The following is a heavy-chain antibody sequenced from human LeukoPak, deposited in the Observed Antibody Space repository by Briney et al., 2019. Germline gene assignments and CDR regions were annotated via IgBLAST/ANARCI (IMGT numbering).Heavy chain of an antibody. V-gene: IGHV4-59*01. CDR1: GGSISSYY. CDR2: IYYSGST. Sequence: SSETLSLTCTVSGGSISSYYWSWIRQPPGKGLEWIGYIYYSGSTNYNPSLKSRVTISVDTSKNQSSLKLSSVTAADTAVYYCARDLSGDQPFDYWGQGTLVTVSS. J-gene: IGHJ4*02. CDR3: ARDLSGDQPFDY. D-gene: IGHD4-17*01.